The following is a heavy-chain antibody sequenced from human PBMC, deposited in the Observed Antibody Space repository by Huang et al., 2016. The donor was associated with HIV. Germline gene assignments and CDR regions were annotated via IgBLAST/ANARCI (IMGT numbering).Heavy chain of an antibody. CDR2: ISFDGRNK. D-gene: IGHD6-19*01. Sequence: QVQLVASGGGVVQPGRSLRLSCAVSGFTFRDHPMHWVRHAPGKGVEVVAVISFDGRNKFYADFVRGRFTISRDNSKNILYLQLNSLTPADTSIYYCARDTTTVAGLDFWGQGALVTVSS. CDR1: GFTFRDHP. V-gene: IGHV3-30*14. J-gene: IGHJ4*02. CDR3: ARDTTTVAGLDF.